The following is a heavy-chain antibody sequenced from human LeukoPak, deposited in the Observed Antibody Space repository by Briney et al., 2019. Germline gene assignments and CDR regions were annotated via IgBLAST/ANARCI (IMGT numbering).Heavy chain of an antibody. CDR2: ISGSGGST. CDR3: AKDSIVVVAARGTIDY. D-gene: IGHD2-15*01. J-gene: IGHJ4*02. V-gene: IGHV3-23*01. Sequence: GGSLRLSCAASGFTFSSYAMSWVRQAPGKGLEWASAISGSGGSTYYADSVKGRFTISRDNSKNMLYLQMNSLRAEDTAVYYCAKDSIVVVAARGTIDYWGQGTLVTVSS. CDR1: GFTFSSYA.